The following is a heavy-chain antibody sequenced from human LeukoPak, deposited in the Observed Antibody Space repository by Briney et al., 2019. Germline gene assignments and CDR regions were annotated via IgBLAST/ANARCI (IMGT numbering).Heavy chain of an antibody. CDR3: ARGDKAVVLFGY. D-gene: IGHD6-19*01. V-gene: IGHV1-2*02. Sequence: ASVKVSCKAAGYTSTGYYMHWVRQAPGQGIEWMGWINPNSGGTNYAQKFQGRVTMTRDTSISTAYMELSRLRSDDTAVYYCARGDKAVVLFGYWGQGALVTVSS. CDR2: INPNSGGT. J-gene: IGHJ4*02. CDR1: GYTSTGYY.